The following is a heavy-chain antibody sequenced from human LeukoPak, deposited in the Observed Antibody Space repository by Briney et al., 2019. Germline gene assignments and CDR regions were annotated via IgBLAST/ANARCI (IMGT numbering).Heavy chain of an antibody. D-gene: IGHD2-2*01. V-gene: IGHV3-48*03. J-gene: IGHJ6*02. CDR3: ARDCSSTSCPGYYYYYGMDV. CDR2: TSSSGSTI. Sequence: PGGSLRLSCAASGFTFSSYEMNWVRQAPGKGLEWVSYTSSSGSTIYYADSVKGRFTISRDNAKNSLYLQMNSLRAEDTAVYYCARDCSSTSCPGYYYYYGMDVWGQGTTVTVSS. CDR1: GFTFSSYE.